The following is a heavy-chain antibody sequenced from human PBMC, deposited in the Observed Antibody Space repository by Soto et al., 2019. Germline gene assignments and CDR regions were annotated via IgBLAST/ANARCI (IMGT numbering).Heavy chain of an antibody. CDR1: GGTFSSYA. J-gene: IGHJ4*01. V-gene: IGHV1-69*13. Sequence: SSVKVSCKASGGTFSSYAISWVRQAPGQGLEWMGGIIPIFGTANYAQKFQGRVTITADESTSTAYMELSSLRSEDTAVYYCARSYYYDSSGYYYDYFDYWGQGTLVTVSS. CDR2: IIPIFGTA. CDR3: ARSYYYDSSGYYYDYFDY. D-gene: IGHD3-22*01.